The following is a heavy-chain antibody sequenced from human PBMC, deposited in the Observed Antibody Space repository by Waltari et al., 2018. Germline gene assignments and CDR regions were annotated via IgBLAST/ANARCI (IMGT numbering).Heavy chain of an antibody. Sequence: QVQLQESGPGLVKPSETLSLTCAVSGYSISSGYYWGWIRQPPGKGLEWIGSIYHSGSTYYNPSLKSRVTISVDTSKNQFSLKLSSVTAADTAVYYCARHGAKDVGNWFDPWGQGTLVTVSS. D-gene: IGHD1-26*01. CDR1: GYSISSGYY. V-gene: IGHV4-38-2*01. CDR2: IYHSGST. CDR3: ARHGAKDVGNWFDP. J-gene: IGHJ5*02.